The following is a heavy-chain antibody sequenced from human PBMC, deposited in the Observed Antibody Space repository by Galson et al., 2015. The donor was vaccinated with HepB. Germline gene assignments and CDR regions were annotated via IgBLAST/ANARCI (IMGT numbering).Heavy chain of an antibody. Sequence: SVKVSCKASRYTFTNFVINWVRQAPGQGLEWLGWISAHTGDTNSANKFQGRVTMTTDRSTKTVYMELRSLRSDDTAVYFCAGGIENRNSEVDYWGQGTLVIVSS. V-gene: IGHV1-18*01. CDR1: RYTFTNFV. CDR3: AGGIENRNSEVDY. D-gene: IGHD1/OR15-1a*01. CDR2: ISAHTGDT. J-gene: IGHJ4*02.